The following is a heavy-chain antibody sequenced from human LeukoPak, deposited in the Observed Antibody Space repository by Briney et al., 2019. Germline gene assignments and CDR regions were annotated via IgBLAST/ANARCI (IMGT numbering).Heavy chain of an antibody. CDR3: ARELGSGGRRGIPNWFDP. Sequence: SETLSLTCTVSGGSISSYYWSWIRQPPGKGLEWIGYIYYSGSTNYNPSLKSRVTISVDTSKNQFSLKLSSVTAADTAVYYWARELGSGGRRGIPNWFDPWGQGTLVTVSS. D-gene: IGHD2-15*01. V-gene: IGHV4-59*01. CDR1: GGSISSYY. CDR2: IYYSGST. J-gene: IGHJ5*02.